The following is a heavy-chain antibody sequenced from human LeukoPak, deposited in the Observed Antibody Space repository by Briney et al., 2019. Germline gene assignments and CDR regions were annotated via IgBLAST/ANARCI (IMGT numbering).Heavy chain of an antibody. CDR3: AKASRNSWYYFDY. Sequence: AGVSLRLSCAASGFTFSSYAMSWVRQAPGKGLEWVSAISGSGGSAYYADSVKGRFTISRDNSKNTLYLQMNSLRAEDTAVYYCAKASRNSWYYFDYWGQGTLVTVSS. CDR1: GFTFSSYA. V-gene: IGHV3-23*01. D-gene: IGHD6-13*01. J-gene: IGHJ4*02. CDR2: ISGSGGSA.